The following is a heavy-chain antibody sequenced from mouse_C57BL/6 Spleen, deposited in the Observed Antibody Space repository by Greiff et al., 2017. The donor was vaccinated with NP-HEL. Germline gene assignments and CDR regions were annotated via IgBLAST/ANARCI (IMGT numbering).Heavy chain of an antibody. Sequence: QVQLQQPGAELVKPGASVKMSCKASGYTFTSYWITWVKQRPGQGLEWIGDIYPGSGSTNYNENFKSKATLTVDTSTSTAYMQLSSLTSEDSAVYYCARGNYDYSWFAYWGQGTLVTVSA. D-gene: IGHD2-4*01. CDR1: GYTFTSYW. V-gene: IGHV1-55*01. CDR3: ARGNYDYSWFAY. CDR2: IYPGSGST. J-gene: IGHJ3*01.